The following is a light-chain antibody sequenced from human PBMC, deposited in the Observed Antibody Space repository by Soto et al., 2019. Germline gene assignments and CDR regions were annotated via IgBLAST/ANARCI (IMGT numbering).Light chain of an antibody. CDR1: QSVYNRY. CDR3: QQYGTSPRGT. Sequence: EIVLTQSPGTLSLSSGERASLSCRASQSVYNRYLAWYQQKAGQAPRLLIYDASSRAAGVPDRFSGSGSATDFTLTITRLEPEDSAVYYCQQYGTSPRGTFGQGTKVEIK. V-gene: IGKV3-20*01. J-gene: IGKJ1*01. CDR2: DAS.